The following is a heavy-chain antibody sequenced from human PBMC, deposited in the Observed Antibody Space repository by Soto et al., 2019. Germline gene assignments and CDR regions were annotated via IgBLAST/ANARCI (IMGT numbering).Heavy chain of an antibody. D-gene: IGHD6-19*01. Sequence: SQTLSLTCALPVDSVSSTSSAWNCFRQSPSRGLEWLGRTYYRSKWYNDYAVSVKSRITINPDTSKNQFSLQLNSVTPEDTAVYYCARDRRIAVAGLDAFDIWGQGTMVTVS. J-gene: IGHJ3*02. CDR2: TYYRSKWYN. V-gene: IGHV6-1*01. CDR1: VDSVSSTSSA. CDR3: ARDRRIAVAGLDAFDI.